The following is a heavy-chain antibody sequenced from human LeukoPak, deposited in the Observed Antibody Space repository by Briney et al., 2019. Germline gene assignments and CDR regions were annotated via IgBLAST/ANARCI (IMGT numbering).Heavy chain of an antibody. CDR2: IYYSGST. Sequence: SETLSLTCTVSGGSISSSSYYWGWIRRPPGKGLERIGSIYYSGSTYYNPSLKSRVTISVDTSKNQFSLKLSSVTAADTAVYYCARGGEGATVTPYYYMDVWGKGTTVTVSS. CDR3: ARGGEGATVTPYYYMDV. CDR1: GGSISSSSYY. V-gene: IGHV4-39*07. D-gene: IGHD4-11*01. J-gene: IGHJ6*03.